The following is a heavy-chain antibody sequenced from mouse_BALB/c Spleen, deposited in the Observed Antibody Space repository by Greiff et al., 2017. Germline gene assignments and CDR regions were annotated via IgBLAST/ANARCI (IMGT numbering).Heavy chain of an antibody. D-gene: IGHD4-1*01. V-gene: IGHV5-4*02. CDR1: GFTFSDYY. CDR3: ARDELAAWFAY. J-gene: IGHJ3*01. Sequence: EVKVEESGGGLVKPGGSLKLSCAASGFTFSDYYMYWVRQTPEKRLEWVATISDGGSYTYYPDSVKGRFTISRDNSQSILYLQMNTLRAEDSATYYCARDELAAWFAYWGQGTLVTVSA. CDR2: ISDGGSYT.